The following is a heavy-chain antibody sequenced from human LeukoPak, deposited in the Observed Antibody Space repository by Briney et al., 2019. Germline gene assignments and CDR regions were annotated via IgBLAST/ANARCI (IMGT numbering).Heavy chain of an antibody. V-gene: IGHV3-48*03. CDR2: ISSNSKTI. D-gene: IGHD3-10*01. Sequence: PGGSLRHSCAASGFTFKTYEMNWVRQAPGRGLEWISYISSNSKTIYYADSVKGRITVSRDNAENSLYLQMNSLRGEDTAIYYCARDGFGARSLDLWGHGTLVTVSS. J-gene: IGHJ3*01. CDR3: ARDGFGARSLDL. CDR1: GFTFKTYE.